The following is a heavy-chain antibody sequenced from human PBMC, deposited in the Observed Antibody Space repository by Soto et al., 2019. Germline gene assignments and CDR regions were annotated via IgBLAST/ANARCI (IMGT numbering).Heavy chain of an antibody. CDR1: GFTFSSYA. J-gene: IGHJ4*02. D-gene: IGHD3-3*01. CDR2: ISGSGGST. CDR3: AGRGSWSYYDY. Sequence: EVQLLESGGGLVQPGGSLRLSCAASGFTFSSYAMRWVRQAPVKGLEWVSAISGSGGSTYYADSVKGRFTISRDNSKNTVFWQRNSLRADDTAVYYCAGRGSWSYYDYWGQGTLVTVSS. V-gene: IGHV3-23*01.